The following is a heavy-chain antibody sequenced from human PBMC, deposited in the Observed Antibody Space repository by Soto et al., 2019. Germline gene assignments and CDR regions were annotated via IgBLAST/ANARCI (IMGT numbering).Heavy chain of an antibody. CDR1: GFSLSKARMG. CDR3: ARALREELPIYYXDS. Sequence: SGPTLVNPTETLTLTCTVSGFSLSKARMGVSWIRQPPGKALEWLAHIFWNDERSYNTSLKSRLTISRDTSKSQVVLTMTNVDPVDTGTYFCARALREELPIYYXDSWGQGTLVTVSS. V-gene: IGHV2-26*01. CDR2: IFWNDER. J-gene: IGHJ4*02. D-gene: IGHD1-7*01.